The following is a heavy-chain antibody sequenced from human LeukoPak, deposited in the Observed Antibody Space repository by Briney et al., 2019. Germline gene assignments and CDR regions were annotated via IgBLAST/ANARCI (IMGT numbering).Heavy chain of an antibody. V-gene: IGHV1-69*13. D-gene: IGHD5-18*01. CDR2: IIPIFGTA. Sequence: ASVKVSCKASGYTFTSYYMHWVRQAPGQGLEWMGGIIPIFGTANYAQKFQGRVTITADESTSTAYMELSSLRSEDTAVYYCARDLNSYGSNYFDYWGQGTLVTVSS. CDR3: ARDLNSYGSNYFDY. J-gene: IGHJ4*02. CDR1: GYTFTSYY.